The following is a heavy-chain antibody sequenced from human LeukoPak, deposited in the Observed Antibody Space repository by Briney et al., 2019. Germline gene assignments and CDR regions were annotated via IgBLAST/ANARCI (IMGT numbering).Heavy chain of an antibody. CDR2: TSSSSSYI. D-gene: IGHD3-3*01. CDR1: GFTFSSYS. Sequence: GGSLRLSCAASGFTFSSYSMNWVRQAPGKGLEWVSSTSSSSSYIYYADSVKGRFTISRDNAKNSLYLQMNSLRAEDTAVYYCAREAYDFWSGYSGYYFDYWGQGTLVTVSS. J-gene: IGHJ4*02. CDR3: AREAYDFWSGYSGYYFDY. V-gene: IGHV3-21*01.